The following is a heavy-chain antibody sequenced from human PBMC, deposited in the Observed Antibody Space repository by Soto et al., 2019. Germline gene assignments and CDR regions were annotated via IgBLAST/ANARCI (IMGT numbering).Heavy chain of an antibody. V-gene: IGHV1-69*13. CDR3: ARDSGAKLSSS. D-gene: IGHD6-13*01. J-gene: IGHJ4*02. CDR1: GGTFSSYR. Sequence: SVRVSCKASGGTFSSYRIDWVRQAPGQGLEWVGGIVPIYRTADYAQKFQGRVTITADESARTAYLEVRSLKSQDTAVYYCARDSGAKLSSSWGQGTLVTVSS. CDR2: IVPIYRTA.